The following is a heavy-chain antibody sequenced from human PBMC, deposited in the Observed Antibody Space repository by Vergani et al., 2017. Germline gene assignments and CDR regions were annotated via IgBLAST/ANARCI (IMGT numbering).Heavy chain of an antibody. J-gene: IGHJ6*03. CDR3: ARDGWELLDYFYYMDV. Sequence: VQLVESGGGLVQPGGSLRLSCTASGFTFSNYWMQWVRQAPGKGLMGISRSNSYGDSTSYADSVKGRFTISRANAKNTLYLQVDSLRAEDTAVYYCARDGWELLDYFYYMDVWGKGTMVTVSS. V-gene: IGHV3-74*01. D-gene: IGHD1-26*01. CDR2: SNSYGDST. CDR1: GFTFSNYW.